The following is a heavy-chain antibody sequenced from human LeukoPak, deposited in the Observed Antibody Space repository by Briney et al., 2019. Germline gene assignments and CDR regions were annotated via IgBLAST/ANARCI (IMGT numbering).Heavy chain of an antibody. Sequence: GGSLRLSCAASGFTFSNYAMSWVRQAPGKGLEWVSVIIGSGGMTYYADSVKGRFTISRDNSKNTLYVQMNSLRAEDTAVYYCAKLALMTTVTTRYDYWGRGTLVAISS. V-gene: IGHV3-23*01. CDR3: AKLALMTTVTTRYDY. D-gene: IGHD4-11*01. CDR1: GFTFSNYA. J-gene: IGHJ4*02. CDR2: IIGSGGMT.